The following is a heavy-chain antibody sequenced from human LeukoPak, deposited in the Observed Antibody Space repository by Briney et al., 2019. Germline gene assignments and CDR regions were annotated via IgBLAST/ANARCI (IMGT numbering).Heavy chain of an antibody. Sequence: GGSLRLSCAASGFTFSSYGMHWVRQAPGKGLEWVAFIRYDGSNKYYADSVKGRFTISRDNSKNTLYLQLNSLRAEDTAVYYCAKDWSAIAAAGLAWGQGTLVTVSS. CDR1: GFTFSSYG. D-gene: IGHD6-13*01. J-gene: IGHJ4*02. CDR2: IRYDGSNK. CDR3: AKDWSAIAAAGLA. V-gene: IGHV3-30*02.